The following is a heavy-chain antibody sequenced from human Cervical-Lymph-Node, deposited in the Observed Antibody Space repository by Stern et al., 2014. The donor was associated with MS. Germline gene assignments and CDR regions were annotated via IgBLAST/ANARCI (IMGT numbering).Heavy chain of an antibody. CDR2: ISYDGSNE. Sequence: DQLVESGGGVVQPGRSLRLSCAASGFTFSNYAMHWVRQAPGKGLEWVTAISYDGSNEFYADSVKGRFSISRDNSKNTLYLEMNSLRADDTAVYYCGGGYCRSTSCYYGVDVWGQGTTVTVSS. D-gene: IGHD2-2*01. CDR3: GGGYCRSTSCYYGVDV. CDR1: GFTFSNYA. J-gene: IGHJ6*02. V-gene: IGHV3-30*04.